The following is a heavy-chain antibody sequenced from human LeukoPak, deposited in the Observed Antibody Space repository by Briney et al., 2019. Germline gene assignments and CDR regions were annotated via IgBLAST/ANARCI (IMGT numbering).Heavy chain of an antibody. CDR1: GYTFTSYY. V-gene: IGHV1-46*01. D-gene: IGHD5-18*01. Sequence: ASVKVSCKASGYTFTSYYMHWVRQAPGQGLEWTGIINPSGGSINYAQKFQGRVTMTRHTSPSTVYMELSSLRSEDTAVYYCARERHGYSYGPIDYWGPGTLVTVSS. CDR2: INPSGGSI. CDR3: ARERHGYSYGPIDY. J-gene: IGHJ4*02.